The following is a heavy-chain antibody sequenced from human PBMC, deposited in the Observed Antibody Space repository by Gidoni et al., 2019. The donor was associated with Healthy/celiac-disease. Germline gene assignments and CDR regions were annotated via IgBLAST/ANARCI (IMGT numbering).Heavy chain of an antibody. CDR2: IYYSGST. CDR1: GGSLSSYY. CDR3: ASTYGSGKYYYGMDV. V-gene: IGHV4-59*01. D-gene: IGHD3-10*01. Sequence: QVQLHASGPGLVTPSETLSLTCTVSGGSLSSYYWSWIRQPPGTGLEWIGYIYYSGSTNYNPSLKSRVTISVDTSKNQFSLKLSSVTAADTAVDYGASTYGSGKYYYGMDVWGQGTTVTVSS. J-gene: IGHJ6*02.